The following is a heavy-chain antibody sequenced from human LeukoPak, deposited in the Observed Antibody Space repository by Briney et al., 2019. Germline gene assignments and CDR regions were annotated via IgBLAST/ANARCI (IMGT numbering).Heavy chain of an antibody. CDR3: ARDHDYDSSGQYYFDY. V-gene: IGHV1-69*04. Sequence: SVKVSCKASGGTFSSYAISWVRQAPGQGLEWMGRIIPILGIANYAQKFQGRVTITGDKSTSTAYMELSSLRSEDTAVYYCARDHDYDSSGQYYFDYWGQGTLVTVSS. J-gene: IGHJ4*02. CDR2: IIPILGIA. D-gene: IGHD3-22*01. CDR1: GGTFSSYA.